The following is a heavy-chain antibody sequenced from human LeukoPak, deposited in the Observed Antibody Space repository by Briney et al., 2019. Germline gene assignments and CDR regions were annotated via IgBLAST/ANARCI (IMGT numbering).Heavy chain of an antibody. Sequence: TSETLSLTCIVSGGSSSSSSYYWAWIRQPPGKGLEWIGYIYYSGSTNYNPSLKSRVTISVDTSKNQFSLKLRSVTAADTAVYYCAIPGVAATTYSFGHWGQGSLATVSS. J-gene: IGHJ4*02. CDR1: GGSSSSSSYY. CDR3: AIPGVAATTYSFGH. V-gene: IGHV4-61*05. D-gene: IGHD2-15*01. CDR2: IYYSGST.